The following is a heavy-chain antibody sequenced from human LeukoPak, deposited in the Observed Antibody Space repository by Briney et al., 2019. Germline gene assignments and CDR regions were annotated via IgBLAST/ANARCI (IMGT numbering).Heavy chain of an antibody. CDR3: ASLLYDY. V-gene: IGHV4-34*01. J-gene: IGHJ4*02. Sequence: SETLSLTCAVYGGSFSGYYWSWIRQPPGKGLEWIGEINHSGSTNYNPSLKSRVTISVDTSKNQFSLKLSSATAADTAVYYCASLLYDYWGQGTLVTVSS. D-gene: IGHD3-10*01. CDR2: INHSGST. CDR1: GGSFSGYY.